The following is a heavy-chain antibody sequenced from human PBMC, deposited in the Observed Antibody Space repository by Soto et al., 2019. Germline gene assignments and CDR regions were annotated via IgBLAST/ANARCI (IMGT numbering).Heavy chain of an antibody. CDR2: INGGHGNT. Sequence: QVQLVQSGAEVKKPGASVKVSCKASGYSFSTYAVHWVRQAPGQRLEWMGWINGGHGNTKYSQKFQGRVTMTRDKFESTADMELSSLRSEDTAVYFCARGGYDYFMVVDYWGQGTLVTVSS. J-gene: IGHJ4*02. D-gene: IGHD5-12*01. V-gene: IGHV1-3*01. CDR1: GYSFSTYA. CDR3: ARGGYDYFMVVDY.